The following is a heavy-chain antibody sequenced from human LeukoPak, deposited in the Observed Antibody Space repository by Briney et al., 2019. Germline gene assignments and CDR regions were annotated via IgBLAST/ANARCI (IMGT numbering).Heavy chain of an antibody. CDR3: ARDMHSSYEY. V-gene: IGHV3-7*05. CDR2: IKQDGGEK. J-gene: IGHJ4*02. D-gene: IGHD2-2*01. CDR1: GFTFSAYW. Sequence: GGSLRLSCAASGFTFSAYWMSWLRQAPGRGLEWVASIKQDGGEKYYVDSVMGRFTISKDNAKNSLCLQMNSLRVEDTAVYYCARDMHSSYEYWGQGTLVSVSS.